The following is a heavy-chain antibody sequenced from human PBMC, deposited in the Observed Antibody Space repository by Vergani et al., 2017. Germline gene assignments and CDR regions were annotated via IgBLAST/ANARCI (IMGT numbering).Heavy chain of an antibody. Sequence: EVQLVQSGAEVKKPGESLRISCKGSGYSFTSYWISWVRQMPGKSLEWMGRIDPSDSYTNYSPSFQGHVTISADKSISTAYLQWSSLKASDTAMHYCARKHYYESSGYYWGQGTLVTVSA. CDR1: GYSFTSYW. J-gene: IGHJ4*02. CDR2: IDPSDSYT. CDR3: ARKHYYESSGYY. V-gene: IGHV5-10-1*03. D-gene: IGHD3-22*01.